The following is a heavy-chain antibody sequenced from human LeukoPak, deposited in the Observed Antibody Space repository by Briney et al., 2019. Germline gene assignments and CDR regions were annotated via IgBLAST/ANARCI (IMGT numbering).Heavy chain of an antibody. CDR3: TTNNYADYIPDY. V-gene: IGHV3-15*01. Sequence: GGSLRLSCAASGFTFNSAWMTWVRQAPGKGLEWVGQIQSGGTTDYAAPVKDRFTISRDGSKSTLYLQMNSLKTDDTAVYYCTTNNYADYIPDYWGQGTLVTVSS. CDR2: IQSGGTT. CDR1: GFTFNSAW. J-gene: IGHJ4*02. D-gene: IGHD4-17*01.